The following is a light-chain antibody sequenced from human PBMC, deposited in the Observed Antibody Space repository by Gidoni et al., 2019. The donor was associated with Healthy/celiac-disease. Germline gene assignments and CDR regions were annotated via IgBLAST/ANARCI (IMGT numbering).Light chain of an antibody. CDR2: EVS. J-gene: IGLJ2*01. CDR3: SSYTSSSTLV. V-gene: IGLV2-14*01. CDR1: SRDVCGYNY. Sequence: QSALTQPASGQSITISCTGTSRDVCGYNYVSWYQQHPGKAPKLMIYEVSNRPSGVSNRFSGSKSGNTASLTISGLQAEDEADYYCSSYTSSSTLVFGGGTKLSVL.